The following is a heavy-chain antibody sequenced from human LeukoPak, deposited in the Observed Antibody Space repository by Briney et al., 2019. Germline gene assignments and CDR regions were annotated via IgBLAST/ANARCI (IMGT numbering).Heavy chain of an antibody. V-gene: IGHV1-2*02. D-gene: IGHD3-22*01. CDR1: GYTFTGYY. J-gene: IGHJ3*02. CDR3: ARDRAPYYYDSSSVGAFDI. Sequence: ASVKVSCKASGYTFTGYYMHWVRQAPGQGLEWMGWMNPNSGNTGYSQKFQGRVTMTRDTSISTAYMELSRLRSDDTAVYYCARDRAPYYYDSSSVGAFDIWGQGTMVTVSS. CDR2: MNPNSGNT.